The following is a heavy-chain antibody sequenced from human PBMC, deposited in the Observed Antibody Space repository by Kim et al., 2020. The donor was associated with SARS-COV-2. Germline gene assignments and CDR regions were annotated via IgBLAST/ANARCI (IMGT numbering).Heavy chain of an antibody. V-gene: IGHV5-10-1*01. CDR1: GYSFTSYW. J-gene: IGHJ4*02. Sequence: GESLKISCKGSGYSFTSYWISWVRQMPGKGLEWMGRIDPSDSYTNYSPSFQGHVTISADNSISTAYLQWSSLKASDTAMYYCASSQREFWGSHIVRGVFDYWGQGTLVTVSS. CDR2: IDPSDSYT. D-gene: IGHD3-16*01. CDR3: ASSQREFWGSHIVRGVFDY.